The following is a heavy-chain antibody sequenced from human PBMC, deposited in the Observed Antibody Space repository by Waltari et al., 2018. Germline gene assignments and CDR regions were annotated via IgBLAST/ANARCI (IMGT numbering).Heavy chain of an antibody. CDR1: GFTFGGYG. D-gene: IGHD6-13*01. V-gene: IGHV3-49*03. Sequence: ELQVVESGGGLVQPGRSLRLSCTGSGFTFGGYGMSWFRQAPGKGVEGVGLIRSKAYGGTAEYAASVKGRFTISRDNTKNSLYLQMNSLRTDDTALYYCARDDHGQQLAYWGQGTLVTVSS. J-gene: IGHJ1*01. CDR2: IRSKAYGGTA. CDR3: ARDDHGQQLAY.